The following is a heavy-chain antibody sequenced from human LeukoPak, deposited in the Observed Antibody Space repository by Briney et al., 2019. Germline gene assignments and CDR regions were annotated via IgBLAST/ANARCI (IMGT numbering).Heavy chain of an antibody. CDR2: INHSGST. CDR1: GGSFSGYY. Sequence: PSETLSLTCAVYGGSFSGYYWSWIRQPPGKGLEWIGDINHSGSTNYNPSLKSRVTISVDTSKNQFSLKLSSVTAADTAVYYCARGTMVRGAPHYYYGMDVWGQGTTVTVSS. J-gene: IGHJ6*02. V-gene: IGHV4-34*01. D-gene: IGHD3-10*01. CDR3: ARGTMVRGAPHYYYGMDV.